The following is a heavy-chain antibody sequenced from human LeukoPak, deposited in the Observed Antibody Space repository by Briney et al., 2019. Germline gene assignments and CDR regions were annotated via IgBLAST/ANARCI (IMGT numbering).Heavy chain of an antibody. V-gene: IGHV4-31*03. CDR1: GGSISSGGYY. CDR2: IYYSGST. Sequence: SQTLSLTCTVSGGSISSGGYYWSWIRQHPGKGLEWIGYIYYSGSTYYNPSLKSRVTISVDTSKNQFSLKLSSVTAADTAVYYCARRAYYYGSSTFDPWGQGTLVTVSS. CDR3: ARRAYYYGSSTFDP. D-gene: IGHD3-10*01. J-gene: IGHJ5*02.